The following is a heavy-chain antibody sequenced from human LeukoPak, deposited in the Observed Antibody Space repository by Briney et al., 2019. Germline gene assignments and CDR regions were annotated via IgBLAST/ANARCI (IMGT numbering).Heavy chain of an antibody. Sequence: SETLSLTCTVSGGSIRSSYYYWGWIRQPPGKGLEWIGSIYDSGSTYYNPSLKSRVTISVDTSKNQFSLKLSSVTAADTAVYYCARAGKQWLTFWYFDLWGRGTLVTVSS. J-gene: IGHJ2*01. CDR2: IYDSGST. D-gene: IGHD6-19*01. CDR3: ARAGKQWLTFWYFDL. CDR1: GGSIRSSYYY. V-gene: IGHV4-39*01.